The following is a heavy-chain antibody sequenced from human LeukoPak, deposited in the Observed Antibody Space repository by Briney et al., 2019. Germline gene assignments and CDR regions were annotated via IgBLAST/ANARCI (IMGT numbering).Heavy chain of an antibody. CDR3: ARGSGYVYY. D-gene: IGHD5-12*01. Sequence: PSETLSLTCTVSGGSISSYYWSWIRQPPGKGREWLGSIYYTGNTNYHPSLKSRVTISLDTSKNQFSLRLSSVTAADTAVYYCARGSGYVYYWGQGTLVTVSS. CDR2: IYYTGNT. V-gene: IGHV4-59*01. CDR1: GGSISSYY. J-gene: IGHJ4*02.